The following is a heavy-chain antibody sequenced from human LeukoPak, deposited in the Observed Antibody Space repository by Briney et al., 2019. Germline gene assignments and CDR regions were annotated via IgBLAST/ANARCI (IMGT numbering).Heavy chain of an antibody. J-gene: IGHJ6*03. CDR2: IYYSGST. V-gene: IGHV4-59*01. CDR3: ARVLSSSWYYYYYYMDV. Sequence: SETLSLTCTVSGGSISSYYWSWIRQPPGKGLEWIGYIYYSGSTNYNPSLKSRVTISVDTSKNQFSLKLSSVTAADTAVYYCARVLSSSWYYYYYYMDVWGKGTTVTVSS. D-gene: IGHD6-13*01. CDR1: GGSISSYY.